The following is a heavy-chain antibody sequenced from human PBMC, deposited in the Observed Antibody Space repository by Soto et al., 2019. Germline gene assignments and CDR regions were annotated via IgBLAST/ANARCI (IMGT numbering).Heavy chain of an antibody. CDR1: GFTFSSYD. Sequence: GGSLRLSCAASGFTFSSYDMHWVRQATGKGLEWVSAIGTAGDTYYPGSVKGRFTISRENAKNSLYLQMNSLRAGDTAVYYCARGIFCSGGSCYWFVPWGPGPLVTVSS. CDR3: ARGIFCSGGSCYWFVP. CDR2: IGTAGDT. J-gene: IGHJ5*02. V-gene: IGHV3-13*01. D-gene: IGHD2-15*01.